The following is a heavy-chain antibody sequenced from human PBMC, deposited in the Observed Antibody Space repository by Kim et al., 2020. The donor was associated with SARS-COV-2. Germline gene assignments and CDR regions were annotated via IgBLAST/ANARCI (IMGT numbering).Heavy chain of an antibody. CDR1: GFTFSSHW. Sequence: GGSLRLSCAASGFTFSSHWMLWVRQAPGKGLVWVSRINSDGTSTTYADSVKGRFTISRDNAKNTLYLQMNSLRAEDTAVYYCARGGEVSRTSGSYGGCWGQGSLVTVSS. CDR3: ARGGEVSRTSGSYGGC. D-gene: IGHD1-26*01. V-gene: IGHV3-74*01. J-gene: IGHJ4*02. CDR2: INSDGTST.